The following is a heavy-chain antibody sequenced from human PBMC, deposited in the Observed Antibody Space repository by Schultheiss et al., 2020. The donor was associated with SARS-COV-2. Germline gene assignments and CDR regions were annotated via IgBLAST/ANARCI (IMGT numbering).Heavy chain of an antibody. CDR1: GFTFSSYG. J-gene: IGHJ6*02. CDR2: IRSPSHGGTT. CDR3: AREETVAVASGWYHYGLDV. D-gene: IGHD6-19*01. Sequence: GGSLRLSCAASGFTFSSYGMHWVRQAPGKGLEWVASIRSPSHGGTTGYDPSVRGRFTASRDDSQSTAYLEMTSLQGEDTGIYFCAREETVAVASGWYHYGLDVWGQGTTVTVSS. V-gene: IGHV3-49*04.